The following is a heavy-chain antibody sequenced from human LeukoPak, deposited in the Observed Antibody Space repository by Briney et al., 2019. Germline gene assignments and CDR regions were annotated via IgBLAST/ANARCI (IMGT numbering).Heavy chain of an antibody. Sequence: PGGSLRLSCAASGFTVSSNYMSWVRQAPGKGLEWVSVIYSGGSTYYADSVKGRFTISRDNSKNTLYLQMNSLRAEDTAVYYCASSVVPATGGYCYYMDVWGKGTTVTVSS. CDR2: IYSGGST. CDR1: GFTVSSNY. CDR3: ASSVVPATGGYCYYMDV. V-gene: IGHV3-66*02. J-gene: IGHJ6*03. D-gene: IGHD2-2*01.